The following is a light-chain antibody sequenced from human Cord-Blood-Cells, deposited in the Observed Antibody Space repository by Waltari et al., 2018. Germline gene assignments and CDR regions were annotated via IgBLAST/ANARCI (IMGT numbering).Light chain of an antibody. CDR3: SSYTSSSTYV. J-gene: IGLJ1*01. CDR2: EVS. V-gene: IGLV2-18*02. Sequence: QSALTQPPSVSGSPGQSVTISCTGTSSDVGRYNRFPWYHQPPGTAPKLMIYEVSNRPSGVPDRFSGSKAGNTASLTISGLQAEDEADYYCSSYTSSSTYVFGTGTKVTVL. CDR1: SSDVGRYNR.